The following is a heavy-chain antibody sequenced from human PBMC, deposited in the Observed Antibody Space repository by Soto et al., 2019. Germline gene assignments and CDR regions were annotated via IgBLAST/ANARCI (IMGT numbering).Heavy chain of an antibody. J-gene: IGHJ4*02. V-gene: IGHV4-31*03. CDR3: ARDHPHSYGIYYFDY. D-gene: IGHD5-18*01. CDR2: IYYSGST. CDR1: GGSISSGGYY. Sequence: SETLSLTCTVSGGSISSGGYYRSWIRQHPGKGLEWIGYIYYSGSTYYNPSLKSRVTISVDTSKNQFSLKLSSVTAADTAVYYCARDHPHSYGIYYFDYWGQGTLVTVSS.